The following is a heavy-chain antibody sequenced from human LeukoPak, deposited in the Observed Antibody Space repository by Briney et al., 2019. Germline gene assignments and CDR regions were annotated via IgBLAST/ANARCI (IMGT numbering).Heavy chain of an antibody. CDR3: AKDHRGGYNDV. J-gene: IGHJ4*02. CDR1: GFTFSVYA. V-gene: IGHV3-30*04. Sequence: GGSLRLSCAASGFTFSVYAMHWVRQAPGKGLECVATISYDGDNRYSADSVKGRFTISRDNSKNTLYLQMNSLRAEDTAVYYCAKDHRGGYNDVWGQGTLVTVSS. D-gene: IGHD5-12*01. CDR2: ISYDGDNR.